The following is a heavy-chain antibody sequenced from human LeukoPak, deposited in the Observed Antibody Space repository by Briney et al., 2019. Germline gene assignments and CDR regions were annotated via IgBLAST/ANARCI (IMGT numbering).Heavy chain of an antibody. Sequence: GGSLRLSCAASGFTFNNFAMHWVRQAPGKGLEWVAAISDVGNNDYYADSVQGRFTISRDNSKNTLYLQMSSLRAEDAAMYYCARSQSTFLLYYYDSSGFLIKDWGQGTLLTVSS. CDR3: ARSQSTFLLYYYDSSGFLIKD. D-gene: IGHD3-22*01. V-gene: IGHV3-30-3*01. CDR1: GFTFNNFA. CDR2: ISDVGNND. J-gene: IGHJ4*02.